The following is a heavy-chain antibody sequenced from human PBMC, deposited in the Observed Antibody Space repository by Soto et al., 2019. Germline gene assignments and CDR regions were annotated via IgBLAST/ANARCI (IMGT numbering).Heavy chain of an antibody. CDR2: IGGSGGT. V-gene: IGHV3-23*01. CDR3: AKGQGWSSYYES. Sequence: EVQLLESGGGLVQPGGSLRLSCAASGFTFSSYAMSWVRLAPGKGLEWFSSIGGSGGTYYADSVKGRFTIPRDNSKNMLYLHLNSLRAEDTAMYYCAKGQGWSSYYESWCQGTLVTVSS. CDR1: GFTFSSYA. D-gene: IGHD2-15*01. J-gene: IGHJ4*02.